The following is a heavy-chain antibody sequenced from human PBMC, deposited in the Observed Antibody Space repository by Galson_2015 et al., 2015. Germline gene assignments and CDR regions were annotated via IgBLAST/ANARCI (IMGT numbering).Heavy chain of an antibody. CDR2: ISSSGSST. V-gene: IGHV3-11*01. D-gene: IGHD2-2*01. CDR1: GFTFSDYH. CDR3: ARGSPVGIKFPFDF. Sequence: SLRLSCAASGFTFSDYHMSWIRQTPGAGLEWIAYISSSGSSTYYSDSVKGRFTISRDNAKDSLSLQVNSLRAEDTAVYYCARGSPVGIKFPFDFWGQGTRVTVSS. J-gene: IGHJ4*02.